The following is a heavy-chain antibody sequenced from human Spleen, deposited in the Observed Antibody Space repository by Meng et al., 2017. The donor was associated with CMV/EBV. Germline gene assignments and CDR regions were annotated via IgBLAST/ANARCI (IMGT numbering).Heavy chain of an antibody. V-gene: IGHV1-69*05. J-gene: IGHJ4*02. D-gene: IGHD6-13*01. CDR3: ATADRLYVAALDY. CDR2: ILPMFGTT. CDR1: GGTLSSYA. Sequence: SVKVSCKASGGTLSSYAISWVRQAPGQGLEWMGGILPMFGTTNYAQKFQGRVTINTDASTTTAYMELSSLTSDDTAIYYCATADRLYVAALDYWGQGTLVTVSS.